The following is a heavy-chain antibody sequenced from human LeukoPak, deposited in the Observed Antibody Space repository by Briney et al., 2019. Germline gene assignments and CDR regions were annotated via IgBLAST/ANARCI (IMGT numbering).Heavy chain of an antibody. D-gene: IGHD6-19*01. CDR3: AKDAGQWQNWNWFAP. CDR1: GFTFNEYG. J-gene: IGHJ5*02. Sequence: GGSLRLSCAVSGFTFNEYGMHWVRQAPGKGLEWVAAISHDGSKTYSGDSVKGRFTISRDNSENTLFLEMNSLRPEDTAMYYCAKDAGQWQNWNWFAPWGQGTLVIVSS. V-gene: IGHV3-30*18. CDR2: ISHDGSKT.